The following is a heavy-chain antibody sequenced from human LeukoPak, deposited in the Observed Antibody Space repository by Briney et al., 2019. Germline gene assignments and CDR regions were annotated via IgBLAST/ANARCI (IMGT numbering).Heavy chain of an antibody. J-gene: IGHJ3*02. D-gene: IGHD7-27*01. CDR1: WFTVSSNY. Sequence: PGGSLRLSCVASWFTVSSNYMSCVRQAPGKGLEWVSVIYSGGSTYYADSVKGRFTISRDNSKNTLYLQMNSLRAEDTAVYCCVMTETGDGAFDIWGQGTMVTVSS. V-gene: IGHV3-53*01. CDR3: VMTETGDGAFDI. CDR2: IYSGGST.